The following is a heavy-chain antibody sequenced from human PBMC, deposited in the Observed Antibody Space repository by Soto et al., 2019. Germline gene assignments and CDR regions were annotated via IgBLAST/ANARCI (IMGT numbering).Heavy chain of an antibody. Sequence: PSETLSLTCTVSGGSISIYYWSWIRQPPGKGLEWIGYIYYSGNTNYNPSLKSRVTISVDTSKNQFSLKLSSVTAADTAVYYCARRYGYSFDYWGQGTLVTVSS. D-gene: IGHD1-1*01. CDR1: GGSISIYY. CDR2: IYYSGNT. J-gene: IGHJ4*02. CDR3: ARRYGYSFDY. V-gene: IGHV4-59*08.